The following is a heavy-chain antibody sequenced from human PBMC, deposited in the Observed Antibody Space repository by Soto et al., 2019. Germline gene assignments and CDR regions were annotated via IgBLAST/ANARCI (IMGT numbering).Heavy chain of an antibody. CDR1: GFTVSSNY. Sequence: GGSLRLSCAASGFTVSSNYMSWVRQAPGKGLEWVSVIYSGGSTYYADSVKGRFTISRDNSKNTLYLQMNSLRAEDTAVYYCARRPPTVTTSGVYYYYYYMDVWGKGTTVTVSS. CDR3: ARRPPTVTTSGVYYYYYYMDV. V-gene: IGHV3-66*01. CDR2: IYSGGST. J-gene: IGHJ6*03. D-gene: IGHD4-17*01.